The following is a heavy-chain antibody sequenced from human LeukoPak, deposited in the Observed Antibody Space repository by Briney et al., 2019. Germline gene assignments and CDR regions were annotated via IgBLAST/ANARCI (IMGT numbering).Heavy chain of an antibody. CDR3: ARHKYASHFDY. CDR2: IYYSGST. J-gene: IGHJ4*02. Sequence: SETLSLTCTVSGGSISSYHWSWIRQPPGKGLEWIGYIYYSGSTNYNPSLKSRVTISVDTSKNQFSLKLSSVTAADTAVYYCARHKYASHFDYWGQGTLVTVSS. D-gene: IGHD2-8*01. CDR1: GGSISSYH. V-gene: IGHV4-59*08.